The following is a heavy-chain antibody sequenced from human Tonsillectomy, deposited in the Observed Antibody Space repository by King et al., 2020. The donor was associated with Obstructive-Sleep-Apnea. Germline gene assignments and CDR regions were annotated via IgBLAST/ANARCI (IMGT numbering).Heavy chain of an antibody. CDR2: IKSKNDGETI. J-gene: IGHJ6*02. CDR1: GFTFTNAW. CDR3: TTKRPGNYYYYGMDV. Sequence: VQLVESGGGLVKPGGSLRLSCAASGFTFTNAWLNWVRQVPGKRREWVGRIKSKNDGETIDHAAPAKGRFSISRDVSKNTMYLQMNSLIIDDTAVYYCTTKRPGNYYYYGMDVWGQGTTVTVSS. V-gene: IGHV3-15*01. D-gene: IGHD1-14*01.